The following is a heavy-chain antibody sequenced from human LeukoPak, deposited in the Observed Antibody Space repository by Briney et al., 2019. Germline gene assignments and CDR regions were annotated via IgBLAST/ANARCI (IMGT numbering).Heavy chain of an antibody. CDR2: INHSGST. J-gene: IGHJ4*02. D-gene: IGHD3-10*01. CDR3: ARQPDMVRHKDFDY. Sequence: SETLSLTCAVYGGSFSGYYWSWIRQPPAKGREWRGGINHSGSTNYNPSPKSRVTISVETSKNHFSLKLSTVAAADPDVYYCARQPDMVRHKDFDYWGPGTLVTVSS. CDR1: GGSFSGYY. V-gene: IGHV4-34*01.